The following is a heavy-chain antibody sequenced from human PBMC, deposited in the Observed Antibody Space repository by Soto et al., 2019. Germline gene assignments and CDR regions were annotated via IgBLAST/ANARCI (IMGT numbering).Heavy chain of an antibody. CDR1: DEIFNTYW. Sequence: GESLKISCQTSDEIFNTYWITWVRQMPGRGLEWVGRIDPSDSYTTYNPSLKGHVILSADKSMNTAYVQWTSLRASDTAMYFCGRNFGSGHADVWGQGTLVTVSS. V-gene: IGHV5-10-1*01. CDR3: GRNFGSGHADV. D-gene: IGHD1-26*01. J-gene: IGHJ1*01. CDR2: IDPSDSYT.